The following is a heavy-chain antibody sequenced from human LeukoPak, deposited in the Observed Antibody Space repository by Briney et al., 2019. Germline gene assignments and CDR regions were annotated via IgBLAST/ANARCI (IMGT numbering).Heavy chain of an antibody. D-gene: IGHD3-22*01. V-gene: IGHV3-15*01. CDR2: IKSKTDGGTT. J-gene: IGHJ4*02. CDR1: GFTFSNAW. Sequence: GGSLRLSCAASGFTFSNAWMSWVRQAPGKGLEWVGRIKSKTDGGTTDYAAPVKGRFTISRDDSKNTLYLQMNSLKTEDTAVYYCTTVMVYYDSSGSERYFDYWGQGTLVTASS. CDR3: TTVMVYYDSSGSERYFDY.